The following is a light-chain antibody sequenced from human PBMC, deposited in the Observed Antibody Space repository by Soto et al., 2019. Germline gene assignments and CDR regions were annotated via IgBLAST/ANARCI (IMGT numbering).Light chain of an antibody. Sequence: IQMTQAPSSVSASVGDRVTITCRASHGISSSVAWYQQKPGRNPSLLIDASSSLQSGVTSRFSGIGSWTDFTLTITSLQPEDIATYYCQQTNSFPHTFGGGTKVEIK. CDR1: HGISSS. V-gene: IGKV1-12*01. CDR3: QQTNSFPHT. CDR2: ASS. J-gene: IGKJ4*01.